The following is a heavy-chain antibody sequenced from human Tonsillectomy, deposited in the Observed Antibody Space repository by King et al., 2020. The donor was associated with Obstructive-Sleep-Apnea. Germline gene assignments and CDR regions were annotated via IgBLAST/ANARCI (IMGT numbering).Heavy chain of an antibody. CDR3: ARDNYVILTGCRYGMDV. Sequence: VQLVESGGGLVQPGGSLRLSCAASGFTFSSYDMHWVRQATGKGLEGVSAIGTAGDTYYPGSVKGRFTISRENAKNSLYLQMKSLRAGDTAEYYCARDNYVILTGCRYGMDVWGQGTTVTVSS. D-gene: IGHD3-9*01. V-gene: IGHV3-13*01. J-gene: IGHJ6*02. CDR1: GFTFSSYD. CDR2: IGTAGDT.